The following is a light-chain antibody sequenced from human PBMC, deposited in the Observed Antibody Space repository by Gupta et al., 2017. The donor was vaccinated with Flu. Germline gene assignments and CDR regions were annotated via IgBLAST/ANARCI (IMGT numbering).Light chain of an antibody. CDR3: QQNYGTPRT. CDR2: TAS. Sequence: PSSLSASVGDRVIITCRASQSISTYLNWFQQKPGKAPNLLIYTASTLQSGVPSRFSGSGSGTDFTLTISSLQPEDFATYYCQQNYGTPRTFGQGTKVEIK. J-gene: IGKJ1*01. V-gene: IGKV1-39*01. CDR1: QSISTY.